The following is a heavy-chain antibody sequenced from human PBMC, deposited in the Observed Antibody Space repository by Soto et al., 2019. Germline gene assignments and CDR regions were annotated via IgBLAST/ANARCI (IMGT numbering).Heavy chain of an antibody. CDR3: VRGIGSYYYDSSRYQRDY. Sequence: SVKVSFKASGGTFSSYTISWVRQAPGQGLERMGRIIPILGIANYAQMFQGRVTITADKSTSTAYMELSSLRSEDTAVYYCVRGIGSYYYDSSRYQRDYWGQGTLVTVSS. J-gene: IGHJ4*02. D-gene: IGHD3-22*01. CDR2: IIPILGIA. V-gene: IGHV1-69*02. CDR1: GGTFSSYT.